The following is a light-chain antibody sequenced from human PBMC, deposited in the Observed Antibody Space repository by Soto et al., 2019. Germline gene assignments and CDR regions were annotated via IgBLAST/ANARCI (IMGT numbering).Light chain of an antibody. J-gene: IGLJ3*02. V-gene: IGLV1-40*01. CDR3: QSYDSSLSGWV. CDR1: SSNIGAGYD. CDR2: GNS. Sequence: ELTQPPSVSGAPGQRVTISCTGSSSNIGAGYDVHWYQQLPGTAPKLLIYGNSNRPSGVPDRFSGSKSGTSASLAITGLQAEDEADYYCQSYDSSLSGWVFGGGTKLTVL.